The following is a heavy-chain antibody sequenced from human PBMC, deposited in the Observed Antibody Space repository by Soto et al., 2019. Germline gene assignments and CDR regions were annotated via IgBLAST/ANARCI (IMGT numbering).Heavy chain of an antibody. CDR2: IRHNGDT. Sequence: SETLSLTCVVSGGSFTDYKWTWIRQSPEKGLEWIGEIRHNGDTDSKPSLRSRLTMSLDTSKNQFSIHLSSVTSADTAVYFCAGGPYYGDYDAWGQGTLVTSPQ. CDR3: AGGPYYGDYDA. V-gene: IGHV4-34*01. D-gene: IGHD4-17*01. J-gene: IGHJ5*02. CDR1: GGSFTDYK.